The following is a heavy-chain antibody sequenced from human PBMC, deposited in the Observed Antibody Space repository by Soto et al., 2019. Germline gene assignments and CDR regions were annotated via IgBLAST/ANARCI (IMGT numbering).Heavy chain of an antibody. CDR3: AKDLQGATFYYYGMDV. Sequence: GGSLRLSCAASGFTFSSYAMSWVRQAPGKGLEWVAVISYDGSNKYYADSVKGRFTISRDNSKNTLYLQMNSLRAEDTAVYYCAKDLQGATFYYYGMDVWGQGTTVTVSS. CDR2: ISYDGSNK. CDR1: GFTFSSYA. D-gene: IGHD1-26*01. V-gene: IGHV3-30*18. J-gene: IGHJ6*02.